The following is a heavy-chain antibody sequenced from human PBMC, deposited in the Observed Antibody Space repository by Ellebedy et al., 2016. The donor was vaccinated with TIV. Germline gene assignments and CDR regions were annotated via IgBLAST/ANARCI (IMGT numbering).Heavy chain of an antibody. Sequence: GESLKISXKGSGYSFTSYWIGWVRQMPGKGLEWMGIIYPGDSDTRYSPSFQGQVTISADKSISTAYLQWSSLKASDTAMYYCARHVEDSSGSYLYYYYGMDVWGQGTTVTVSS. V-gene: IGHV5-51*01. D-gene: IGHD3-22*01. CDR1: GYSFTSYW. CDR3: ARHVEDSSGSYLYYYYGMDV. CDR2: IYPGDSDT. J-gene: IGHJ6*02.